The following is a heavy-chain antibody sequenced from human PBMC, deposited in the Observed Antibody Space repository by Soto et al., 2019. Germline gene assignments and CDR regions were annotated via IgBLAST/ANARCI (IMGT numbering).Heavy chain of an antibody. J-gene: IGHJ3*02. Sequence: QVQLQQWGAGLLKPSETLSLTCAVYGGSFSGYYWSWIRQPPGKGLEWIGEINHSGSTNYNPSLKSRVTISVDTSKNQFSLKLSSVTAADTAVYYCATYQWRGAFDIWGQGILVTVSS. CDR2: INHSGST. D-gene: IGHD6-19*01. V-gene: IGHV4-34*01. CDR1: GGSFSGYY. CDR3: ATYQWRGAFDI.